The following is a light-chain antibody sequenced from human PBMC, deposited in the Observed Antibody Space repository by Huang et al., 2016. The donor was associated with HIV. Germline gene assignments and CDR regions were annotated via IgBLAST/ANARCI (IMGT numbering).Light chain of an antibody. CDR1: QSLNSH. V-gene: IGKV3-15*01. CDR3: QQYDEWPRT. CDR2: GTS. J-gene: IGKJ1*01. Sequence: EIMLTQSPGTLSVSPGERATLSCRASQSLNSHLAWYQQKPGHPPRLLMYGTSTRATGGPAKFSGSGSGTEFTLTISSLQSEDFAIYYCQQYDEWPRTFGQGTRV.